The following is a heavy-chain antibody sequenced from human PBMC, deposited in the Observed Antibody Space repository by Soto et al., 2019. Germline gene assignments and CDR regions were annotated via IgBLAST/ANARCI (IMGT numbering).Heavy chain of an antibody. Sequence: QVQLVESGGGVVQPGRSLRLSCAASGFTFSSYAMHWVRQAPGKGLEWVAVISYDGSNKYYADSVKGRFTISRDNSKNTLYLQMNSLRAEDTAVYYCARDLGQQLVEYYFDYWGQGTLVTVSS. V-gene: IGHV3-30-3*01. CDR1: GFTFSSYA. D-gene: IGHD6-13*01. J-gene: IGHJ4*02. CDR3: ARDLGQQLVEYYFDY. CDR2: ISYDGSNK.